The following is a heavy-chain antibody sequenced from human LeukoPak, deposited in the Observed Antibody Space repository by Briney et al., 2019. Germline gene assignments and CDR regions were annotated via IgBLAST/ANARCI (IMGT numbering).Heavy chain of an antibody. Sequence: GGSLRLSCAASGFTFSTYSMNWVRQAPGKGLEWVSSINIRSDYIYYADSVKGRFTISRDNAKNSLYLQMNSLRVEDTGVYYCAGSIGSWYDPWGLGNMVTVSS. D-gene: IGHD2-15*01. CDR3: AGSIGSWYDP. V-gene: IGHV3-21*01. J-gene: IGHJ5*02. CDR1: GFTFSTYS. CDR2: INIRSDYI.